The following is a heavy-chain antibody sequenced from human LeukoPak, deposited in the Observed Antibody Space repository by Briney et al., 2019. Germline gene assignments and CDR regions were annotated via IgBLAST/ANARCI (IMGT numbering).Heavy chain of an antibody. J-gene: IGHJ6*02. CDR3: ARWGVIEGGRFGARRSPGMDV. V-gene: IGHV4-39*01. CDR1: GGSISSSSYY. D-gene: IGHD3-16*01. CDR2: IYYSGST. Sequence: PSETLSLTCTVSGGSISSSSYYWGWIRQPPGKGLEWIGSIYYSGSTYYNPSLKSRVTISVDTSKNQFSLKLRSVAAADTAVYYCARWGVIEGGRFGARRSPGMDVWGQGTTVTVSS.